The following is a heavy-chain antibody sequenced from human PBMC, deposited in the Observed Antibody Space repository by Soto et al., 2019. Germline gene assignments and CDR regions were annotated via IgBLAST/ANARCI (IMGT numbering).Heavy chain of an antibody. Sequence: PSETLSLTCAVSSGSISSSNWWSWVRQPPGKGLEWIGEIYHSGSTNYNPSLKSRVTISVDKSKNQFSLKLSSVTAADTAVYYCAAGIEQLWFGELGYYYYYYMDVWGKGTTVTVS. CDR2: IYHSGST. CDR3: AAGIEQLWFGELGYYYYYYMDV. V-gene: IGHV4-4*02. CDR1: SGSISSSNW. D-gene: IGHD3-10*01. J-gene: IGHJ6*03.